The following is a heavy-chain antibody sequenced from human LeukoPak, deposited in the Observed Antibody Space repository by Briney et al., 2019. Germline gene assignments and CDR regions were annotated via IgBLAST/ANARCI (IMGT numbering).Heavy chain of an antibody. CDR1: GFTFSSYG. D-gene: IGHD4-17*01. CDR2: IPYDGSKK. V-gene: IGHV3-30*18. J-gene: IGHJ4*02. Sequence: PGGSLRLSCAASGFTFSSYGMHWVRQAPAKGLEGVAVIPYDGSKKYYADSVKDRFTIPRDNSKHTLYLQMNSLRAEDTAAYYCAKVLLYGDYGFDYWGQGTLVTVSS. CDR3: AKVLLYGDYGFDY.